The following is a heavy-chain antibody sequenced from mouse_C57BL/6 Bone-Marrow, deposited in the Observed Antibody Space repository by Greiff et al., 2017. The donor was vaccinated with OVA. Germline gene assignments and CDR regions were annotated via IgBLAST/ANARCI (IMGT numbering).Heavy chain of an antibody. Sequence: EVHLVESGGGLVKPGGSLKLSCAASGFTFSSYAMSWVRQTPDKRLEWVATISDGGSYTYYPDNVKGRFTISRDNAKNNRYLQMSHLKSEDTDMYYCARDLYYYGSSYWYFDVWGTGTTVTVSS. D-gene: IGHD1-1*01. J-gene: IGHJ1*03. CDR3: ARDLYYYGSSYWYFDV. CDR2: ISDGGSYT. CDR1: GFTFSSYA. V-gene: IGHV5-4*01.